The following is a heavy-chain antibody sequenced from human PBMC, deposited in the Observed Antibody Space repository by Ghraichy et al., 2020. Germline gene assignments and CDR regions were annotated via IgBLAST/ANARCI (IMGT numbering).Heavy chain of an antibody. CDR1: AFTFSNYA. CDR3: SHVPAAMFSYKSDMDV. V-gene: IGHV3-23*01. CDR2: ISATGATT. J-gene: IGHJ6*02. Sequence: GGSLRLSCAASAFTFSNYAMSWVRQAPGRGLECVSGISATGATTYYAESVKGRAIISRDNSKNTLELQMVNLRVEDTAVYYCSHVPAAMFSYKSDMDVWGQGNTGTVSS. D-gene: IGHD2-2*01.